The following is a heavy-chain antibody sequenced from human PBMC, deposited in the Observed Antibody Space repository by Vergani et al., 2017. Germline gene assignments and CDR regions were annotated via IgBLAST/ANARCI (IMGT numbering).Heavy chain of an antibody. V-gene: IGHV1-69*02. CDR2: IIPILGLV. CDR1: GGTFSTYT. D-gene: IGHD4-17*01. CDR3: ARVCRYDYGADEIDY. J-gene: IGHJ4*02. Sequence: QVQLVQSGAEVKKPGSSVMVSCMASGGTFSTYTISWVRQAPGQGLEWMGMIIPILGLVNYAQKFQGRVTITADISTIAAYLELSTLRSEDTAVYNCARVCRYDYGADEIDYWGQGTLVTVSS.